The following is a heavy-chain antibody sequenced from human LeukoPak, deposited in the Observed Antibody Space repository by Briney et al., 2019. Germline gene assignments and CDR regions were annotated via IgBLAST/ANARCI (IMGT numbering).Heavy chain of an antibody. D-gene: IGHD1-26*01. V-gene: IGHV3-23*01. Sequence: QTGGSLRLSCAASGFTFSSPGMSWVRQAPGKGLEWVSAISGTGGTTYYADSVKGRFTISRDNSKNTLYLQMNNLRAEDAAIYYCAKAYAFVGANYFDYWGQGTLVTVSS. CDR1: GFTFSSPG. J-gene: IGHJ4*02. CDR3: AKAYAFVGANYFDY. CDR2: ISGTGGTT.